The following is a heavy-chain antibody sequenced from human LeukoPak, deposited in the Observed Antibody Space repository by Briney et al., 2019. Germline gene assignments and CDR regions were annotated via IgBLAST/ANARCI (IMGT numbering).Heavy chain of an antibody. CDR1: GFTFSSYA. V-gene: IGHV3-30-3*01. CDR2: ISYDGSNK. Sequence: PERSLRLSCAASGFTFSSYAMHWVRQAPGKGLEWVAVISYDGSNKYYADSVKGRFTISRDNSKNTLYLQMNSLRAEDTAVYYCASERRCYFDYWGQGTLVTVSS. CDR3: ASERRCYFDY. D-gene: IGHD2-8*01. J-gene: IGHJ4*02.